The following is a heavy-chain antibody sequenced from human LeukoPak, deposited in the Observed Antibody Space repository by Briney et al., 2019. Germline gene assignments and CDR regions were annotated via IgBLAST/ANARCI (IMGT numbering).Heavy chain of an antibody. V-gene: IGHV4-4*09. D-gene: IGHD3-10*01. J-gene: IGHJ5*02. CDR1: GFSISSYY. CDR3: ARHVYGSGSQKMVGFDP. Sequence: SETLSLTCTVSGFSISSYYWSWIRQPPGKGLEWIGYIYTSGSTNYNPSLKSRVTISVDTSKNQFSLKLSSVTAADTAVYYCARHVYGSGSQKMVGFDPWGQGTLVTVSS. CDR2: IYTSGST.